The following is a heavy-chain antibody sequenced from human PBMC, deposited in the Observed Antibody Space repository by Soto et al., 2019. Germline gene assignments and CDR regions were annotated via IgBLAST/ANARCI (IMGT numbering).Heavy chain of an antibody. Sequence: QVHLVQSGAXXXKPGASVXXXXKASGYTFTSYGITWVRQAPGQGLEWMGWISAHNGNTDYAQKLQGRVIVTRDTSTSTAYMELRSLRSDDTAVYYCARGRYGDYWGQGALVTVSS. J-gene: IGHJ4*02. CDR1: GYTFTSYG. CDR3: ARGRYGDY. CDR2: ISAHNGNT. V-gene: IGHV1-18*01. D-gene: IGHD1-1*01.